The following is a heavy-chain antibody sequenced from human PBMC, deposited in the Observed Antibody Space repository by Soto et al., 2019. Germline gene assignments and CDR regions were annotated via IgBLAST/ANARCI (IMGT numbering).Heavy chain of an antibody. Sequence: QVQLVESGGGVVQPGRSLRLSCAASGFTFINHGMHWVRQAPGKGLEWVAVIWYDGGTKYYADSVKGRFIISRDNSKNTLYLQINILRAEDTAVYYCARDFLYDSSGCVDQWGQGTLVTVSS. D-gene: IGHD3-22*01. CDR2: IWYDGGTK. CDR3: ARDFLYDSSGCVDQ. V-gene: IGHV3-33*01. CDR1: GFTFINHG. J-gene: IGHJ4*02.